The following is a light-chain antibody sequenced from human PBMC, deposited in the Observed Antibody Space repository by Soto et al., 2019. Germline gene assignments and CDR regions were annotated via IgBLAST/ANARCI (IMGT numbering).Light chain of an antibody. CDR1: PTVSGN. J-gene: IGKJ5*01. Sequence: EVVITNSPTTLSLSPREIPTPSCRVRPTVSGNLAWYQQKPGQASRLLIYDASSRGTVIPARFIGSGSGRAFTLTIISLQSEDFAVYYCQQYNDWPPITFGQGTRLEIK. CDR2: DAS. CDR3: QQYNDWPPIT. V-gene: IGKV3-15*01.